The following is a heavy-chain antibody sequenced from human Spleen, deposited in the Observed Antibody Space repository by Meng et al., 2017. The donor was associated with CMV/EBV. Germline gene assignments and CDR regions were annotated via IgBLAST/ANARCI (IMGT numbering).Heavy chain of an antibody. CDR3: ARGVGATSYYYYGMDV. Sequence: SVKVSCKASGYTFTDYYIHWVRQAPGQGLEWMGGIIPILGIANYAQKFQGRVTITADKSTSTAYMELSSLRSEDTAVYYCARGVGATSYYYYGMDVWGQGTTVTVSS. V-gene: IGHV1-69*10. D-gene: IGHD1-26*01. CDR1: GYTFTDYY. J-gene: IGHJ6*02. CDR2: IIPILGIA.